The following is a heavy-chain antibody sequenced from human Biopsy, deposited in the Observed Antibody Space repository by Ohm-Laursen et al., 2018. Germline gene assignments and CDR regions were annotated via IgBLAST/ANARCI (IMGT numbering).Heavy chain of an antibody. Sequence: SLRLSCSASGFTFSSYGMHWVRQAPGKGLEWVAAIWDDGSNKNYADSVKGRFTISGDNSKNTLYLQMNSLRGEETAVYYCAKCMTGGSNYYFHHCGQGTLVTVSS. J-gene: IGHJ4*02. CDR2: IWDDGSNK. V-gene: IGHV3-33*06. CDR3: AKCMTGGSNYYFHH. D-gene: IGHD2-8*01. CDR1: GFTFSSYG.